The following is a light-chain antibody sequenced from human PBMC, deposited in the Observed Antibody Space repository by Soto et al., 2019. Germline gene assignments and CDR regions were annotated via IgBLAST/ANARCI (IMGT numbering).Light chain of an antibody. V-gene: IGKV3-20*01. Sequence: EIVLTPSPVIVSLSPGERATLSCRASQTVDNFLAWYQLKPGQSPRLLINGASSRATGIPDRFNGSGSGTYFTLTISSLEPEDFAVYYCQQYGSSSCTFGQGTKVDI. CDR3: QQYGSSSCT. CDR2: GAS. CDR1: QTVDNF. J-gene: IGKJ1*01.